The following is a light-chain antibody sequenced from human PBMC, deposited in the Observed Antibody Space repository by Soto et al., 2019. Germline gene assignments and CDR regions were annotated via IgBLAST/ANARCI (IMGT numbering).Light chain of an antibody. J-gene: IGKJ1*01. Sequence: EIVMTQSPATLSVSPGERTTLSCMASQSVSSNLAWYQQKPGQAPRLLIYGASTRATGIPARFSGSGSGTEFTLTISSLQSEDFAVYYCQQYNNWPRTFGQGTNVEIK. V-gene: IGKV3-15*01. CDR3: QQYNNWPRT. CDR1: QSVSSN. CDR2: GAS.